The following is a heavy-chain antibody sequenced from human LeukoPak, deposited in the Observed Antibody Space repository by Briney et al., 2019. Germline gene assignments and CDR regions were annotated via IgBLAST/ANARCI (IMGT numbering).Heavy chain of an antibody. CDR3: ARDPGLEY. J-gene: IGHJ4*02. V-gene: IGHV3-48*02. CDR1: GFSFNTFS. CDR2: ISSGGTTI. D-gene: IGHD1-1*01. Sequence: PGGSLRLSCAGSGFSFNTFSMDWVRQAPGKGLEWVSFISSGGTTIYYADSVKGRFTISRDNAKNSLYLQMNSLRDEDTAVYYCARDPGLEYWGQGTLVSVPS.